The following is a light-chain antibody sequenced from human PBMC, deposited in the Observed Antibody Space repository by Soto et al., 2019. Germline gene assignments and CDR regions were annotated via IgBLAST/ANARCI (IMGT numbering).Light chain of an antibody. CDR2: DVS. Sequence: EIVLTQSPATLSLSPGERVTLSCRASQSVSNSLAWYQQKPGQPPRLLIYDVSNRATDIPARFSVSGSWTVVTLTITSLEPDNFAVYFCHQRYNWPRVTFGQGTQLEIK. V-gene: IGKV3-11*01. CDR1: QSVSNS. J-gene: IGKJ5*01. CDR3: HQRYNWPRVT.